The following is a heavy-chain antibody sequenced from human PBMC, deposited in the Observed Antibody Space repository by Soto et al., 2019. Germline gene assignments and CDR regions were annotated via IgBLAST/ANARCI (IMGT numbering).Heavy chain of an antibody. CDR3: ARDVEPPGLFFDY. CDR2: ISFSDNSI. D-gene: IGHD3-9*01. Sequence: GGSLRLSCAASGFTFSSYSMNWVRQAPGKGLEWVSYISFSDNSIYYADSVKGRFTISRDNAKSSLYLQMNSLRAEDTAVYYCARDVEPPGLFFDYWGQGTLVTVSS. J-gene: IGHJ4*02. V-gene: IGHV3-48*04. CDR1: GFTFSSYS.